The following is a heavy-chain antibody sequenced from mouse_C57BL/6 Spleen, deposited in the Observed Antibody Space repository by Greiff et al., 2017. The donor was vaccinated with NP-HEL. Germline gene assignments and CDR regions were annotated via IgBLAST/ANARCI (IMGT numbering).Heavy chain of an antibody. CDR1: GYTFTSYW. J-gene: IGHJ3*01. D-gene: IGHD2-5*01. V-gene: IGHV1-61*01. CDR2: IYSSDSET. Sequence: QVHVKQSGAELVRPGSSVKLSCKASGYTFTSYWMDWVTQRPGQGLEWIGNIYSSDSETQYNQKFKDKATLTVDKSSSTAYMQLSSLTSEYSAVYYCAGGTAYYSNPFAYWGQGTLVTVSA. CDR3: AGGTAYYSNPFAY.